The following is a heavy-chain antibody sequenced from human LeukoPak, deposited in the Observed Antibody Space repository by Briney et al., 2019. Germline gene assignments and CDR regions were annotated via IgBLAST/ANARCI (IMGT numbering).Heavy chain of an antibody. Sequence: GGSLRLSCAASGFTFSSYWMSWVRQAPGKGLEWLANIKQDGRETYYVDSVKGRFTISRDNAKNSLCLQMNSLRADDTAVYYCARDEATMVRGHDYWGQGTLVTVAS. D-gene: IGHD3-10*01. CDR1: GFTFSSYW. CDR2: IKQDGRET. CDR3: ARDEATMVRGHDY. J-gene: IGHJ4*02. V-gene: IGHV3-7*01.